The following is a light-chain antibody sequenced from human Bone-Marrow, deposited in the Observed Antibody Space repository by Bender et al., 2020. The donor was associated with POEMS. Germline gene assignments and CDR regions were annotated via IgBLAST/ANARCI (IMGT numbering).Light chain of an antibody. Sequence: QSVLTQPPSVSGAPGQRVTISCTGSSSNTGSGYDINWYQHLPGTAPKLLIYESDKRPSGIPDRFSGSKSGTSASLAITGLQAEDEGDYYCQSYDNSLGGWVFGGGTKLTVL. CDR3: QSYDNSLGGWV. J-gene: IGLJ3*02. V-gene: IGLV1-40*01. CDR1: SSNTGSGYD. CDR2: ESD.